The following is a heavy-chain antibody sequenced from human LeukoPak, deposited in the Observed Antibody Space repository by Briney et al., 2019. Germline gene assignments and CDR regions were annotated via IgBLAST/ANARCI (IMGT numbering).Heavy chain of an antibody. CDR1: GGSISRSDHY. J-gene: IGHJ5*01. CDR3: ARGDGGSSTVPIYWFDS. CDR2: SITMGSP. Sequence: SQTLSLTCSVSGGSISRSDHYWSWIRQPPGKAWSGLGTSITMGSPTTTRPSRVELPCQWTSQNQFSLKLSSVTATDTAVYYCARGDGGSSTVPIYWFDSWGQGTLVTVSS. D-gene: IGHD4-17*01. V-gene: IGHV4-30-4*01.